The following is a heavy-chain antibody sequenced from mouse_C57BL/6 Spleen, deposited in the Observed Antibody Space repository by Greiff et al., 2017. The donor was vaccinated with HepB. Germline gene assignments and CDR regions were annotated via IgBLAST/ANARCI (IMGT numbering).Heavy chain of an antibody. J-gene: IGHJ2*01. V-gene: IGHV1-55*01. CDR2: IYPGSGST. CDR3: ARGTAQATPVGY. CDR1: GYTFTSYW. Sequence: QVQLQQPGAELVKPGASVKMSCKASGYTFTSYWITWVKQRPGQGLEWIGDIYPGSGSTNYNEKFKSKATLTVDTSSSTAYMQLSSLTSEDSAVYYCARGTAQATPVGYWGQGTTLTVSS. D-gene: IGHD3-2*02.